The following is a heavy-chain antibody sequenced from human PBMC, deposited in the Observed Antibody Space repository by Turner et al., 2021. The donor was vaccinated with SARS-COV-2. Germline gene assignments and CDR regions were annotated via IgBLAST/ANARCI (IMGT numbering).Heavy chain of an antibody. CDR3: ATGYQLRVNWFDP. D-gene: IGHD2-2*01. Sequence: QVQLVQSGAAVKKPGASVTVSCMISGYTLTELSIYWVRQAPGKGLEWMGGFDPEDGETIYAQNFQGRVTMTEDTSTDTAYMELSSLRSEDTAVYFCATGYQLRVNWFDPWGQGTLVTVSS. CDR1: GYTLTELS. V-gene: IGHV1-24*01. CDR2: FDPEDGET. J-gene: IGHJ5*02.